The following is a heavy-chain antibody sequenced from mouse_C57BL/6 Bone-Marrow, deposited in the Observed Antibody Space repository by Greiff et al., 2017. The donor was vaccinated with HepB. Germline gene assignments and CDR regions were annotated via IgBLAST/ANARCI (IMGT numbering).Heavy chain of an antibody. CDR1: GYTFTTYP. CDR3: ERGEGGGNYVGGFAC. J-gene: IGHJ3*01. CDR2: FHPYNDDT. V-gene: IGHV1-47*01. D-gene: IGHD2-1*01. Sequence: QVQLQQSGAELVKPGASVKMSCKASGYTFTTYPIEWMKQNHGKSLEWIGIFHPYNDDTKYNEKFKGKATLTVEKSSSTVYLDLSRLTSDDSAVYCCERGEGGGNYVGGFACWGQGTPVTVAA.